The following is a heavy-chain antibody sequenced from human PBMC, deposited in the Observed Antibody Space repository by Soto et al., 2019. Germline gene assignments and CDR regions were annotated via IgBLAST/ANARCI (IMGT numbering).Heavy chain of an antibody. CDR3: ASSSSSGWYGYYFDY. V-gene: IGHV3-53*01. J-gene: IGHJ4*02. Sequence: PGGSLRLSCAASGFTVSSNCMSWVRQAPGKGLEWVSVIYSGGSTYYADSVKGRFTISRDNSKNTLYLQMNSLRAEDTAVYYCASSSSSGWYGYYFDYWGQGTLVTVSS. CDR2: IYSGGST. D-gene: IGHD6-19*01. CDR1: GFTVSSNC.